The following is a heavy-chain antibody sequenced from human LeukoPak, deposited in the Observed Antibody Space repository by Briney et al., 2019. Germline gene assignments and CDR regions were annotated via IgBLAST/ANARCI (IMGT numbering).Heavy chain of an antibody. D-gene: IGHD1-14*01. Sequence: GGSLRLSCAASGFTFSSYAMSWVRQAPGKGLEWVSAISGSGGSTYYADSVKGRFTISRDNFKNTVFLQMNSLRVEDTAVYYCATPRIDYWGQGTLVSVSS. CDR1: GFTFSSYA. V-gene: IGHV3-23*01. CDR2: ISGSGGST. J-gene: IGHJ4*02. CDR3: ATPRIDY.